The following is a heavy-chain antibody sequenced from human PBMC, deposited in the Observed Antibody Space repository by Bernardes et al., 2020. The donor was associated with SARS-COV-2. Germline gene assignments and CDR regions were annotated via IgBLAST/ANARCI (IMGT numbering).Heavy chain of an antibody. V-gene: IGHV1-18*01. CDR1: GDTFTSYG. CDR3: AGSSYYGMDV. D-gene: IGHD6-13*01. Sequence: ASVKVSCKASGDTFTSYGISWVRQAPGQGREWMGWISAYNGNTNYAQKLQGRVTMTTDTSTSTAYMELRSLRSDDTAVYYCAGSSYYGMDVWGQGTTVPLSS. J-gene: IGHJ6*02. CDR2: ISAYNGNT.